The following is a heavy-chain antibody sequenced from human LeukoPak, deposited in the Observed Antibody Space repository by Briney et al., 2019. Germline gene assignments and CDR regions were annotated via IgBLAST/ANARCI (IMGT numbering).Heavy chain of an antibody. Sequence: TGGSLRLSCAASRFTFSSCAMTWVRQAPGKGLEWVSVISGGGGTTYYADSVKGRFTISRDNSENTLYLQMNSLRAEDTAVYYCAKGYSGSYLDYWGQGTLVTVSS. CDR2: ISGGGGTT. V-gene: IGHV3-23*01. CDR1: RFTFSSCA. CDR3: AKGYSGSYLDY. J-gene: IGHJ4*02. D-gene: IGHD1-26*01.